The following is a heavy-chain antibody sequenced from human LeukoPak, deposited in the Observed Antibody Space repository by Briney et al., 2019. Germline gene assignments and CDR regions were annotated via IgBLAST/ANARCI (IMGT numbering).Heavy chain of an antibody. Sequence: GGSLRLSCAASGFTFSSYEFSWVRQAPGKGPEWVSYISITGGIKYYGESVKGRFTISRDNAKNSLYLQMDSLRGEDTAVYYCAKVASEYYGLDVWGKGTTVTVSS. V-gene: IGHV3-48*03. J-gene: IGHJ6*04. CDR1: GFTFSSYE. CDR2: ISITGGIK. D-gene: IGHD1-14*01. CDR3: AKVASEYYGLDV.